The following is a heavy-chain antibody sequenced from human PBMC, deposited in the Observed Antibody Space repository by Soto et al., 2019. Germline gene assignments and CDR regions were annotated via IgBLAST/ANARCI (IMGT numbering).Heavy chain of an antibody. CDR3: AREAAETVGDGYWCDP. CDR1: GDSFSGYY. CDR2: VYTSGNT. D-gene: IGHD6-13*01. V-gene: IGHV4-4*07. Sequence: PSETLSLPCTVSGDSFSGYYWSWIRQPAGKGLQWIGRVYTSGNTDYNPSLTSRVPVSVDTSKNQFSLRLRFVTVADTAGYYCAREAAETVGDGYWCDPWGQGTLVTVSS. J-gene: IGHJ5*02.